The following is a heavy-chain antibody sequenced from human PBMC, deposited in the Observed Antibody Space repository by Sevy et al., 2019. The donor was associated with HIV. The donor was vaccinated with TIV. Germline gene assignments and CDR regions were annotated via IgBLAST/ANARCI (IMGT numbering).Heavy chain of an antibody. CDR1: GFTFSSYA. CDR3: AKDQRKKGKTYNYDSSGYLAFDY. Sequence: GGSLRLSCAASGFTFSSYAMSWVRQAPGKGLEWVSAISGSGGSTYYADSAKGRFTISRDNSKNTLYLQMNSLRAEDTAVYYCAKDQRKKGKTYNYDSSGYLAFDYWGQGTLVTVSS. V-gene: IGHV3-23*01. CDR2: ISGSGGST. J-gene: IGHJ4*02. D-gene: IGHD3-22*01.